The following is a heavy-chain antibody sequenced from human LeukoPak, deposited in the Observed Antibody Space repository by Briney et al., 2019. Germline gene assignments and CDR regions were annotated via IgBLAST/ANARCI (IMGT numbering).Heavy chain of an antibody. CDR1: GGSISSYY. CDR2: IYYSGST. J-gene: IGHJ4*02. D-gene: IGHD2-15*01. CDR3: ARTPPRGGFDY. Sequence: SETLSLTCTVSGGSISSYYWSWLRQPPRKGPEWIGYIYYSGSTKYNPSLKSRVTISVDTSKNQFSLKLGSVTAADTAVYYCARTPPRGGFDYWGQGTLVTVSS. V-gene: IGHV4-59*01.